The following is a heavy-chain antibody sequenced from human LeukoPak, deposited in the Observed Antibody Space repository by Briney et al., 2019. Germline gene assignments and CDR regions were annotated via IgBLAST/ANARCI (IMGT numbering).Heavy chain of an antibody. CDR2: INGDGSST. D-gene: IGHD5-18*01. J-gene: IGHJ5*02. V-gene: IGHV3-74*01. CDR1: GFAFNTYW. CDR3: ARDKGYSIDQ. Sequence: GGSLRLSCAASGFAFNTYWMHWVRQGPGTGLVWVSRINGDGSSTSYADFVKGRFTISRDNAKNTLYLQMNSLRAEETAIYYCARDKGYSIDQWGQGTLVTVSS.